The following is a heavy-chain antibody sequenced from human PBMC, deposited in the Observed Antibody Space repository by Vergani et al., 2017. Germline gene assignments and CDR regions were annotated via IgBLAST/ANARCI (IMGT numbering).Heavy chain of an antibody. CDR2: ISGSGGNT. V-gene: IGHV3-23*01. Sequence: EVQLLESGGNLIQPGGSLRLSCGASGFTFSSYAMTWVRLAPGKGLQWVSAISGSGGNTFYTDSVKGRFTISRDNAKNSLYLQMNSLRAEDTAVYYCARDDTENYSYFDYWGQGTLVTVSS. CDR3: ARDDTENYSYFDY. CDR1: GFTFSSYA. D-gene: IGHD1-7*01. J-gene: IGHJ4*02.